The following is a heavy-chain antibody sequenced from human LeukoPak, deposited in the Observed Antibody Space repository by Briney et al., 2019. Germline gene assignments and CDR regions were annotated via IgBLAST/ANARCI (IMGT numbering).Heavy chain of an antibody. Sequence: PSETLSLTCTVSGGSISNYYWTWPRHPPGKGLEWMGYIFHSGSNKYNPPLQTRVTISVNTSKTRFSLKLTSVTAAETGVYCCARHSPPYYDFDYWGEGTLVTVSS. CDR3: ARHSPPYYDFDY. CDR2: IFHSGSN. J-gene: IGHJ4*02. CDR1: GGSISNYY. D-gene: IGHD3-10*01. V-gene: IGHV4-59*08.